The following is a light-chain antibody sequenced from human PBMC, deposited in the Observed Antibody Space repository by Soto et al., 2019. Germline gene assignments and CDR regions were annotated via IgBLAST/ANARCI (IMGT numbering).Light chain of an antibody. CDR2: RDY. CDR1: SSNIGSNN. CDR3: AAWDDSLIWV. Sequence: QSVLTQPPSASGNPGQRVTISCSGSSSNIGSNNVNWYQQLPGTAPKLLIYRDYLRPSGVPDRFAGSKSGTSASLAISGLQSEDEADYYWAAWDDSLIWVFGGGTKVTVL. V-gene: IGLV1-44*01. J-gene: IGLJ3*02.